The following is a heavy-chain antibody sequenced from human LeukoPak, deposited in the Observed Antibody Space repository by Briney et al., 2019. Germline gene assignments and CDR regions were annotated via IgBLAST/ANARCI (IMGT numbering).Heavy chain of an antibody. CDR3: ASFASSDSSGYGNDY. D-gene: IGHD3-22*01. CDR2: ISGSSSTI. V-gene: IGHV3-48*02. Sequence: GGSLRLSCAASGFTFSSYSMNWVRQAPGKGLEWVSYISGSSSTIYYADSVKGRFTISRDNAKNSLYLQMNSLRDEDTAVYYCASFASSDSSGYGNDYWGQGTLVTVSS. J-gene: IGHJ4*02. CDR1: GFTFSSYS.